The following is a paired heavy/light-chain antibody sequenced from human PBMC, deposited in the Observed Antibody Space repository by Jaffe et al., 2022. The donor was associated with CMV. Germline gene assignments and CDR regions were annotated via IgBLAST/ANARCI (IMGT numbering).Heavy chain of an antibody. Sequence: QVQLVESGGGVVQAGRSLRLSCAGSGFTFSHYVIHWVRQAPGKGLEWVAVMSYDGSNEYYVDSVKGRFTISRDNFKNTLYLQMNSLRAEDTAVYFCVRELYYYESTGADHGYFDYWGQGTLVTVSS. CDR3: VRELYYYESTGADHGYFDY. CDR2: MSYDGSNE. CDR1: GFTFSHYV. D-gene: IGHD3-22*01. V-gene: IGHV3-33*01. J-gene: IGHJ4*02.
Light chain of an antibody. J-gene: IGKJ3*01. CDR1: QGISNY. CDR2: AAS. V-gene: IGKV1-27*01. Sequence: DIQMTQSPSSLSASVGDRVTITCRASQGISNYLAWYQQKPGKVPKLLIFAASTLQSGVPSRFSGSGSGTHFTLTISSLQPEDIATYFCQKYNSAPFTFGPGTKVDFK. CDR3: QKYNSAPFT.